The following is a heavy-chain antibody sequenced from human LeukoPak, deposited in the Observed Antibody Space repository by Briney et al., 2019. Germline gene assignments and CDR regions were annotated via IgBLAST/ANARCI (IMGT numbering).Heavy chain of an antibody. V-gene: IGHV4-31*03. Sequence: SETLSLTCTVSGASISSGTYYWSWIRQHPGKGLEWIGYIDYNRSIYYNQSLKSRVTISVDTSKNQLSLKLSSVTAAETAVYYCARDLLDTAMVHYWYFDLWGRSTLVTVSS. CDR1: GASISSGTYY. J-gene: IGHJ2*01. CDR3: ARDLLDTAMVHYWYFDL. CDR2: IDYNRSI. D-gene: IGHD5-18*01.